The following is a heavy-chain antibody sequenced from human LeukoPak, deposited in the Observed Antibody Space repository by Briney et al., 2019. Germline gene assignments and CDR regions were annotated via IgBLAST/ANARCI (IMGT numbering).Heavy chain of an antibody. J-gene: IGHJ4*02. Sequence: PSETLSLTCTVSGGSISSGGYYWSWIRQHPGKGLEWIGYIYYSGSTYYNPSLKSRVTISVDTSKNQFSLKLSSVTAADTAVYYCARGGYCSGGSCYYRNFDYWGQGTLVTVSS. V-gene: IGHV4-31*03. CDR1: GGSISSGGYY. D-gene: IGHD2-15*01. CDR2: IYYSGST. CDR3: ARGGYCSGGSCYYRNFDY.